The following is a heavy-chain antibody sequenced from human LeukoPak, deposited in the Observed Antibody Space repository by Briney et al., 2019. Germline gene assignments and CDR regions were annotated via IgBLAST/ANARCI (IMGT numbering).Heavy chain of an antibody. CDR1: GFTFSSYS. Sequence: GGSLRLSCAASGFTFSSYSMNWVRQAPGKGLEWVSYISSGSSTIYYADSVKGRFTISRDNAKNSLYLQLNSLRAEDTAVYYCARSVATNTRADYWGQGTLVTVSS. CDR2: ISSGSSTI. CDR3: ARSVATNTRADY. V-gene: IGHV3-48*01. D-gene: IGHD5-12*01. J-gene: IGHJ4*02.